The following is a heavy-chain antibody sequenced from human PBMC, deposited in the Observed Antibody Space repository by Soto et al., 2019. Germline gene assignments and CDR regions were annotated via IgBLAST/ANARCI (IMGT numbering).Heavy chain of an antibody. J-gene: IGHJ5*02. CDR3: ARTDDNWNDAGWFDP. CDR1: GGSFSGYY. D-gene: IGHD1-20*01. CDR2: INHSGST. Sequence: PSETLSLTCAVYGGSFSGYYWSWIRQPPGKGLEWIGEINHSGSTNYNPSLKSRVTISVDTSKNRFSLKLSSVTAADTAVYYCARTDDNWNDAGWFDPWGQGTLVTVSS. V-gene: IGHV4-34*01.